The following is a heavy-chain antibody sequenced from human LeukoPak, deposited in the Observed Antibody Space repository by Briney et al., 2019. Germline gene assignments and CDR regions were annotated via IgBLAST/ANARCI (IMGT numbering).Heavy chain of an antibody. CDR1: GYTSTSYG. CDR3: ARDRGSGWSINAFDI. D-gene: IGHD6-19*01. V-gene: IGHV1-18*01. CDR2: ISAYNGNT. J-gene: IGHJ3*02. Sequence: ASVKVSCKASGYTSTSYGISWVRQAPGQGLEWMGWISAYNGNTNYAQKLQGRVTMTTDTSTSTAYMELRSLRSDDTAVYYCARDRGSGWSINAFDIWGQGTMVTVSS.